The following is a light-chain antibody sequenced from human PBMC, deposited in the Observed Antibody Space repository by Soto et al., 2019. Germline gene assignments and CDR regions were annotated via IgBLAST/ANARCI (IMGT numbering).Light chain of an antibody. CDR3: QQYNVNPWT. V-gene: IGKV1-5*03. CDR1: QSISSW. Sequence: DIQMTQYPSTLSASVGDRVTITCRASQSISSWLAWYQQKPGKAPKLLIYKASSLESGVPSRFTGSGSGTEFTLTISSLQPDDLATYYCQQYNVNPWTFGQGSMVDVK. J-gene: IGKJ1*01. CDR2: KAS.